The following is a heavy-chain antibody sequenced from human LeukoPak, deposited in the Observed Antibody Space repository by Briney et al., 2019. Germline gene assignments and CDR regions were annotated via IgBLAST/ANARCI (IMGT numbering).Heavy chain of an antibody. CDR2: ISSSSSYI. Sequence: GGSLRLXCAASGFTFSSYSMNWVRQAPGKGLEWVSSISSSSSYIYYADSVKGRFTISRDNAKNSLYPQMNSLRAEDTAVYYCATPNGAAAGRKDAFDIWGQGTMVTVSS. CDR1: GFTFSSYS. J-gene: IGHJ3*02. CDR3: ATPNGAAAGRKDAFDI. D-gene: IGHD6-13*01. V-gene: IGHV3-21*01.